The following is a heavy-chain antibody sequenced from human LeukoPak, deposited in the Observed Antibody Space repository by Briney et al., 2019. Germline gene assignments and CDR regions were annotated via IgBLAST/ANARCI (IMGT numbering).Heavy chain of an antibody. V-gene: IGHV4-38-2*01. Sequence: SETLSLTCPVSGYSISSDYWGWIRQPPGKWLEWLGCIYHSVSTYYNPSLKSRVTLSVETSKKQFSLKLSSVAAATPAFIYLARSGYSYKIRCFDYWGQGNLVTVSS. J-gene: IGHJ4*02. CDR2: IYHSVST. CDR1: GYSISSDY. D-gene: IGHD5-18*01. CDR3: ARSGYSYKIRCFDY.